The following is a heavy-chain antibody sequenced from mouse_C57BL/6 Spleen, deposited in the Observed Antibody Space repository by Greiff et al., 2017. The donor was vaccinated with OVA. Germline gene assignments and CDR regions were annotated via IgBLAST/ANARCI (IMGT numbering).Heavy chain of an antibody. D-gene: IGHD2-3*01. CDR3: ARVWLLGYAMDY. CDR1: GYTFTDYY. Sequence: VQLQQSGPELVKPGASVKISCKASGYTFTDYYMNWVKQSHGKSLEWIGDINPNNGGTSYNQKFKGKATLTVDKSSSTAYMELRSLTSEDSAVYYCARVWLLGYAMDYWGQGTSVTVSS. V-gene: IGHV1-26*01. J-gene: IGHJ4*01. CDR2: INPNNGGT.